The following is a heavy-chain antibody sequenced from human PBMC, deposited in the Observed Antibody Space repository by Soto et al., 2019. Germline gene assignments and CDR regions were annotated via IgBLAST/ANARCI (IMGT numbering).Heavy chain of an antibody. D-gene: IGHD3-10*01. V-gene: IGHV3-30*18. CDR2: ISYDGSNK. CDR3: AKAIQLLWFGESGGGMDV. CDR1: GFTFSSYG. J-gene: IGHJ6*02. Sequence: QVQLVESGGGVVQPGRSLRLSCAASGFTFSSYGMHWVRQAPGKGLEWVAVISYDGSNKYYADSVKGRFTISRDNSKNTLYLQMNSLRAEDTAVYYCAKAIQLLWFGESGGGMDVWGQGTTVTVSS.